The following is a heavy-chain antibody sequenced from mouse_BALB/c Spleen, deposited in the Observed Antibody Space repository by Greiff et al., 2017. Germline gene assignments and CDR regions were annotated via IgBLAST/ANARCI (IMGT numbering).Heavy chain of an antibody. CDR3: ASLNWDRFAY. D-gene: IGHD4-1*01. CDR2: ISSGGGNT. CDR1: GFTFSSYT. V-gene: IGHV5-9*03. Sequence: EVQGVESGGGLVKPGGSLKLSCAASGFTFSSYTMSWVRQTPEKRLEWVATISSGGGNTYYPDSVKGRFTISRDNAKNNLYLQMSSLRSEDTALYYCASLNWDRFAYWGQATLVTVAA. J-gene: IGHJ3*01.